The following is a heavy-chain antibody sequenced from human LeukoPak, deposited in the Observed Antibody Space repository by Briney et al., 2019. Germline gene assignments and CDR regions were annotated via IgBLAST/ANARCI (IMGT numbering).Heavy chain of an antibody. D-gene: IGHD5-18*01. V-gene: IGHV1-69*13. J-gene: IGHJ4*02. CDR2: IIPIFGTA. CDR3: ASVPTQIQLWFYFDY. CDR1: EGTFSSYA. Sequence: ASVKVSCKASEGTFSSYAISWVRQAPGQGLEWMGGIIPIFGTANYAQKFQGRVTITADESTSTAYMELSSLRSEDTAVYYCASVPTQIQLWFYFDYWGQGTLVTVSS.